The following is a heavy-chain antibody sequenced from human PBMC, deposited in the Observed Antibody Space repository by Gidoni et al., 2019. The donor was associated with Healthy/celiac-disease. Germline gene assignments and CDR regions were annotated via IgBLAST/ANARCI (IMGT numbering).Heavy chain of an antibody. CDR3: TRVRPYYDILTGYYTVGYNYYFDY. J-gene: IGHJ4*02. Sequence: GRSLRLSCTASGFTFGDYAMSWVRQAPGKGLEWVGFIRSKAYGGTTEYAASVKGRFTISRDDSKSIAYLQMNSLKTEDTAVYYCTRVRPYYDILTGYYTVGYNYYFDYWGQGTLVTVSS. CDR2: IRSKAYGGTT. V-gene: IGHV3-49*04. D-gene: IGHD3-9*01. CDR1: GFTFGDYA.